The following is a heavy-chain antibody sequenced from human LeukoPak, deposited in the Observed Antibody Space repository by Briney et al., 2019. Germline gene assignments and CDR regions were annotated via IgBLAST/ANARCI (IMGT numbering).Heavy chain of an antibody. D-gene: IGHD2-2*02. V-gene: IGHV3-11*01. CDR3: ARADCSSTSCYIYGRNYGMDV. J-gene: IGHJ6*02. CDR1: GFTFSDYY. Sequence: GGSLRLSCAASGFTFSDYYMSWIRQAPGKGLEWVSYISSSGSTIYYADSVKGRFTISRDNAKNSLYLQMNSLRAEDTAVYYCARADCSSTSCYIYGRNYGMDVWGQGTTVTVSS. CDR2: ISSSGSTI.